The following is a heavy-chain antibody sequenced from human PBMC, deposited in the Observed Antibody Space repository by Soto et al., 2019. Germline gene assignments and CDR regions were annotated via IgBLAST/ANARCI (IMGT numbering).Heavy chain of an antibody. CDR1: GFTFSSYA. CDR2: IKQDGSEK. CDR3: AREIPAAREGDWFDP. J-gene: IGHJ5*02. Sequence: GGSLRLSCAASGFTFSSYAMSWVRQAPGKGLEWVANIKQDGSEKYYVDSVKGRFTISRDNAKNSLYLQMNSLRAEDTAVYYCAREIPAAREGDWFDPWGQGTLVTVSS. V-gene: IGHV3-7*01. D-gene: IGHD2-2*01.